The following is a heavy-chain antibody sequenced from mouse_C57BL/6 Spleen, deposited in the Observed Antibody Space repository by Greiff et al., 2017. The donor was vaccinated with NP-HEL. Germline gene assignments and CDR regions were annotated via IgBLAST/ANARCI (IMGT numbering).Heavy chain of an antibody. CDR2: IDPSDSYT. J-gene: IGHJ3*01. CDR3: ARVGYRGRFAY. V-gene: IGHV1-50*01. Sequence: QVQLQQPGAELVKPGASVKLSCKASGYTFTSYWMQWVKQRPGQGLEWIGEIDPSDSYTNYNQKFKGKATLTVDTSSSTAYMQLSSLTSEDSAVYYCARVGYRGRFAYWGQGTLVTVSA. CDR1: GYTFTSYW. D-gene: IGHD2-2*01.